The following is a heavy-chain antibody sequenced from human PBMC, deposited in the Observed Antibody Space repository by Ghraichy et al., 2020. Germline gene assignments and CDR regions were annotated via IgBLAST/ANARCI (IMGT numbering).Heavy chain of an antibody. CDR2: IYYSGNT. D-gene: IGHD3-3*01. J-gene: IGHJ6*02. CDR1: GGSISRSSYY. V-gene: IGHV4-39*01. Sequence: SETLSLTCTVCGGSISRSSYYWRWIRQHPGKGLEWNGNIYYSGNTYYNPYLKSRVTISVDRSKNQFSLKLSSVTAAHTAMYYCASPDFWSGYYTDYYYGMDVCVQGTTVTVSS. CDR3: ASPDFWSGYYTDYYYGMDV.